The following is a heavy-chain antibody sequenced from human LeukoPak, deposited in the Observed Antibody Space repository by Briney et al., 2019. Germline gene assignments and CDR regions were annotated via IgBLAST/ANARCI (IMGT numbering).Heavy chain of an antibody. CDR2: ISGSGGST. CDR1: GFTFSSYW. J-gene: IGHJ6*02. CDR3: AKDAAAAGPPGYYGMDV. D-gene: IGHD6-13*01. Sequence: GGSLRLSCAASGFTFSSYWMSWVRQAPGKGLEWASAISGSGGSTYYADSVKGRFTISRDNSKNTLYLQMNSLRAEDTAVYYCAKDAAAAGPPGYYGMDVWDQGTTVTVSS. V-gene: IGHV3-23*01.